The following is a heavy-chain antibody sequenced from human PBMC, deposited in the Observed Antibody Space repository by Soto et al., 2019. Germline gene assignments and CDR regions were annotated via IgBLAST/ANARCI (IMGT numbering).Heavy chain of an antibody. CDR3: AKVPNPHYDYVWGTDFSYFDY. CDR1: GFTFSSYA. CDR2: ISGSGGST. Sequence: GGSLRLSCAASGFTFSSYAMSWVRQAPGKGLEWVSAISGSGGSTYYADSVKGRFTISRDNSKNTLYLQMNSLRAEDTAVYYCAKVPNPHYDYVWGTDFSYFDYWGQGTLVTVSS. J-gene: IGHJ4*02. D-gene: IGHD3-16*01. V-gene: IGHV3-23*01.